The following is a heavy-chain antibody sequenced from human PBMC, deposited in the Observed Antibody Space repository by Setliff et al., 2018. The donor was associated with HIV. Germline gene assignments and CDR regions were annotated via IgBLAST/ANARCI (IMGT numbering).Heavy chain of an antibody. D-gene: IGHD3-9*01. Sequence: PGGSLRLSCAASGFTFSGYAMSWVRQAPGKGLEWVSSISASGSSTYHADSVKGRFIISRDNSKNTLYLQMNSLRAEDTAVYYCAKTLLRYFDWPVYMDVWGKGTTVTV. CDR1: GFTFSGYA. CDR3: AKTLLRYFDWPVYMDV. J-gene: IGHJ6*03. V-gene: IGHV3-23*01. CDR2: ISASGSST.